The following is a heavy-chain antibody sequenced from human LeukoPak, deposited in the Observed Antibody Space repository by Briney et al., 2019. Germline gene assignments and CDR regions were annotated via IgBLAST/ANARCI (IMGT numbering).Heavy chain of an antibody. CDR3: ARAGIFAVAGPGDY. Sequence: ASVKVSCKASGGTFSSYAISWVRQAPGQGLEWMGGIIPIFGTANYAQKFQGRVTITRDTSASTAYMELSSLRSEDMAVYYCARAGIFAVAGPGDYWGQGTLVTVSS. J-gene: IGHJ4*02. D-gene: IGHD6-19*01. CDR1: GGTFSSYA. V-gene: IGHV1-69*05. CDR2: IIPIFGTA.